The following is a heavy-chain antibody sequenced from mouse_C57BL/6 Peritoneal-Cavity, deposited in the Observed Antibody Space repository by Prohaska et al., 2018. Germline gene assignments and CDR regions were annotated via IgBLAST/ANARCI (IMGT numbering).Heavy chain of an antibody. CDR3: IRYPYSNYWYFDV. CDR2: INSDGSEI. Sequence: EVQLLETGGGLVQPGGSRGLSCEGSGFTFSGFWMSWVRQTPGKTLEWIGDINSDGSEIYYAPSIKDRFTIFRDYDMSSLYLQMGKVRWEDTATYFCIRYPYSNYWYFDVWGTGTTVTVSS. V-gene: IGHV11-2*01. CDR1: GFTFSGFW. J-gene: IGHJ1*03. D-gene: IGHD2-5*01.